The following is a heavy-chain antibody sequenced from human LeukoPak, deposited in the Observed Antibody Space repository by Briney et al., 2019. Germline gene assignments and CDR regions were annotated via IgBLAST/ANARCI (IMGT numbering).Heavy chain of an antibody. J-gene: IGHJ4*02. CDR1: GFTFSSYW. D-gene: IGHD5-24*01. V-gene: IGHV3-7*04. CDR2: INHNGNVN. CDR3: TRVGYIDEGIDY. Sequence: GGSLRLSCAASGFTFSSYWMNWARQAPGKGLEWVASINHNGNVNYYVDSVKGRFTISRDNAKNSLYLQMNSLRAEDTAIYYCTRVGYIDEGIDYWGQGTLVTVSS.